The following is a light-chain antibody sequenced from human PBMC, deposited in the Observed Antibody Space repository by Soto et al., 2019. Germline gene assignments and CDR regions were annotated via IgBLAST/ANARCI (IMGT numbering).Light chain of an antibody. CDR1: QSIRSY. CDR2: AAS. CDR3: QQSYITLWT. Sequence: DIQMTQSPSSLSASVGDRVTITCRASQSIRSYLNWYQQKPGKAPKLLIYAASSLQSVVPSRFSGSGSGTDFTLTISSLQPEDFATYYCQQSYITLWTFGQGTKVEIK. V-gene: IGKV1-39*01. J-gene: IGKJ1*01.